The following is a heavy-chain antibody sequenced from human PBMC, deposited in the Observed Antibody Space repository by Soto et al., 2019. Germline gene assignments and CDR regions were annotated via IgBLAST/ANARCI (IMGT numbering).Heavy chain of an antibody. CDR2: ISAYNGNT. J-gene: IGHJ6*02. CDR3: AREEQKNYYYGMDL. D-gene: IGHD1-26*01. Sequence: ASVKVSCKASGYTFTSYGISWVRQAPGQGLEWMGWISAYNGNTNYAQKLQGRATMTTDTSTSTAYMELRSLRSDDTAVYYCAREEQKNYYYGMDLWGQGTTVTVSS. CDR1: GYTFTSYG. V-gene: IGHV1-18*04.